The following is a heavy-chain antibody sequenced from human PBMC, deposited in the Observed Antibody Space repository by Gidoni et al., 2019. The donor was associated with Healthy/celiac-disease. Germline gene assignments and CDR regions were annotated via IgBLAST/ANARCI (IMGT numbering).Heavy chain of an antibody. V-gene: IGHV3-33*01. CDR3: ARDGWYPGYYGMDV. J-gene: IGHJ6*02. CDR2: ICDDGSNK. CDR1: GFTFSSYG. D-gene: IGHD6-19*01. Sequence: QVQLVASGGGVVQPGRALRLPCAASGFTFSSYGMRWVRQAPGKGPEWVAVICDDGSNKYYADSVKGRFTISRDNSKNTLYLQMNSLRAEDTAVYYCARDGWYPGYYGMDVWGQGTTVTVSS.